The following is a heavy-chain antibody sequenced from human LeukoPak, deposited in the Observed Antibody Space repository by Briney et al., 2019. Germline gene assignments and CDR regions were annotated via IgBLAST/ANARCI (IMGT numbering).Heavy chain of an antibody. D-gene: IGHD5-24*01. CDR1: GFTFSDYY. Sequence: GGSLRLSCAASGFTFSDYYMSWIRQAPGKGLEWVSYISSSGSTIYYADSVKGRFTISRDNAKNSLYLQMNSLRGEDTAVYYCARWNGMATITSDYWGQGTLVTVSS. CDR2: ISSSGSTI. CDR3: ARWNGMATITSDY. V-gene: IGHV3-11*04. J-gene: IGHJ4*02.